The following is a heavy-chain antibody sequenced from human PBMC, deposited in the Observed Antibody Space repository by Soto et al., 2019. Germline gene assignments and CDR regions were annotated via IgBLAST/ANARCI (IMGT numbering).Heavy chain of an antibody. V-gene: IGHV1-46*01. CDR3: ARDVVVAATASSYYYGMDV. Sequence: GASVKVSCKASGYTFTSYYMHWVRQAPGQGLEWMGIINPSGGSTSYAQKFQDRVTMTRDTSTSTVYMELSSLRSEDTAVYYCARDVVVAATASSYYYGMDVWGQGTTVTVSS. CDR1: GYTFTSYY. D-gene: IGHD2-15*01. CDR2: INPSGGST. J-gene: IGHJ6*02.